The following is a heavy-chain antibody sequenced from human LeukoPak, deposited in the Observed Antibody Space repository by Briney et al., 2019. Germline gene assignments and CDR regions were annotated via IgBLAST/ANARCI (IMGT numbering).Heavy chain of an antibody. CDR2: IGSDNKS. D-gene: IGHD3-10*01. J-gene: IGHJ6*02. Sequence: GGSLRLSCEASGFTFSAYAMTWVRQAPGKGLEWVSSIGSDNKSHYSESVKGRFAISRDNSKSIVFLQLNSLRAEDTALYYCARDLHYYAAMDVWGQGTTVYVSS. CDR1: GFTFSAYA. CDR3: ARDLHYYAAMDV. V-gene: IGHV3-23*01.